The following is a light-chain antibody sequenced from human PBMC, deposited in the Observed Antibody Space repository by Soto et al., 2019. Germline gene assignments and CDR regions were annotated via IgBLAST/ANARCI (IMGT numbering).Light chain of an antibody. J-gene: IGKJ4*01. Sequence: DVDMTQSPLSLPVTLGQPASISCRSSQALVYTDGDTYLNWFHQRPGQAPRRLIYKVSNRDSGVPDRFSGGGSGTDFTLKIDRVEAEDVGVYYCMQGTHRPPTIGGGTTVEIK. V-gene: IGKV2-30*01. CDR2: KVS. CDR3: MQGTHRPPT. CDR1: QALVYTDGDTY.